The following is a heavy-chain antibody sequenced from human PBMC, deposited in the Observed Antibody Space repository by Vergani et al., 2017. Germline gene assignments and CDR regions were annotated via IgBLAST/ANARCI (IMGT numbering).Heavy chain of an antibody. CDR1: GFTFSSYS. CDR3: ARGPEYQLEGDGMDV. D-gene: IGHD2-2*01. J-gene: IGHJ6*02. Sequence: EVQLVESGGGLVQPGGSLRLSCAASGFTFSSYSMNWVRQAPGKGLEWVSYISSSSSTIYYADSVKGRFTISRDNAKNSLYLQMYSLRAEDTAVYYCARGPEYQLEGDGMDVWSQGTTVTVSS. CDR2: ISSSSSTI. V-gene: IGHV3-48*01.